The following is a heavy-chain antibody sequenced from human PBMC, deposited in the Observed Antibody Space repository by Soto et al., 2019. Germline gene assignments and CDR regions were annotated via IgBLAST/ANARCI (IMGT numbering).Heavy chain of an antibody. D-gene: IGHD2-2*01. Sequence: QLQLQESGPGLVKPSETLSLTCTVSGGSISSRGYYWGWIRQPPGKGLEWIGTIYYSGSTYYNPSLTSLVTISVDTSKNQFSLKLSAVTAADTAVYYCASSTWFDPWGQGTLVTVSS. V-gene: IGHV4-39*01. CDR3: ASSTWFDP. J-gene: IGHJ5*02. CDR2: IYYSGST. CDR1: GGSISSRGYY.